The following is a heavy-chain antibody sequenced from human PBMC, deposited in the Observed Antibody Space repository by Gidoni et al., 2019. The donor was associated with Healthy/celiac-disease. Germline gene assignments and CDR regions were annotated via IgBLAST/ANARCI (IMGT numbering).Heavy chain of an antibody. D-gene: IGHD6-19*01. V-gene: IGHV3-23*01. CDR2: ISGSGGST. CDR1: GFTFSSYA. Sequence: AASGFTFSSYAMSWVRQAPGKGLEWVSAISGSGGSTYYADSVKGRFTISRDNSKNTLYLQMNSLRAEDTAVYYCAKRAVAGKGGFDYWGQGTLVTVSS. CDR3: AKRAVAGKGGFDY. J-gene: IGHJ4*02.